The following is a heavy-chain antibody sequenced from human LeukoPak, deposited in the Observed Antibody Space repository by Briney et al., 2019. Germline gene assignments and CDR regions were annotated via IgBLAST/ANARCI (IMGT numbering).Heavy chain of an antibody. D-gene: IGHD6-13*01. CDR1: GYTFIGYY. CDR2: IDPNSGGT. J-gene: IGHJ3*02. V-gene: IGHV1-2*02. CDR3: ARDRSQQLPNGDAFDI. Sequence: ASVKVSCKASGYTFIGYYIHWVRQAPGQGLEWMGWIDPNSGGTRYAQRFQGRVTMTRDTSITTAYMEASRLRSDDTAVYYCARDRSQQLPNGDAFDIWGQGTLVTVSS.